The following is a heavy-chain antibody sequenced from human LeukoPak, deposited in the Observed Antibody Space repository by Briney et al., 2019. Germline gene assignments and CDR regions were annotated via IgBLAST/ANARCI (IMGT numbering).Heavy chain of an antibody. CDR1: GFTYSHNG. J-gene: IGHJ5*02. V-gene: IGHV3-30*02. CDR3: AKCGTNNWFDP. Sequence: GGSLRLSCVASGFTYSHNGMHWVRQAPGKGLEWVAFIQYDGNTIFYADSVKGRFTISRDNSKNTLYLQMNSLRTDDTAVYYCAKCGTNNWFDPWGQGTLVTVSS. D-gene: IGHD1-26*01. CDR2: IQYDGNTI.